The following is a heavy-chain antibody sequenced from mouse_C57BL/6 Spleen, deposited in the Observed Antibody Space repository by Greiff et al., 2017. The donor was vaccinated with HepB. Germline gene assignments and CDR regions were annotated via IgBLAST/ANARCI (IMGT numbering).Heavy chain of an antibody. Sequence: QVQLQQSGAELVRPGTSVKVSCKASGYAFTNYLIEWVKQRPGQGLEWIGVINPGSGGTNYNEKFKGKATLTADKSSSTAYMQLSSLTSEDSAVYFCARRDGYPWFAYWGQGTLVTVSA. J-gene: IGHJ3*01. CDR3: ARRDGYPWFAY. V-gene: IGHV1-54*01. D-gene: IGHD2-3*01. CDR2: INPGSGGT. CDR1: GYAFTNYL.